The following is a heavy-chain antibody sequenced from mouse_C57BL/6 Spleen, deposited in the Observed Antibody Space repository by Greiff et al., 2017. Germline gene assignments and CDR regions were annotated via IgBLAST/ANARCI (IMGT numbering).Heavy chain of an antibody. CDR2: IDPEDGDT. J-gene: IGHJ2*01. CDR1: GFNIKDYY. CDR3: ARDYYGSSFYYFDY. D-gene: IGHD1-1*01. Sequence: EVQLQQSGAELVKPGASVKLSCTASGFNIKDYYMHWVKQRTEQGLEWIGRIDPEDGDTKYAPKFQGKATITADTSSNTAYLQLSSLTSEDTAVYYCARDYYGSSFYYFDYWGQGTTLTVSS. V-gene: IGHV14-2*01.